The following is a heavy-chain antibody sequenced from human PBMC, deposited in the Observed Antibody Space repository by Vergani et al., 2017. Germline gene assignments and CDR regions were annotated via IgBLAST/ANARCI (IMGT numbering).Heavy chain of an antibody. CDR3: ARETYYDFGSGLYDAFDS. CDR1: GYSFTSYW. CDR2: IYPGDSDT. Sequence: EVQLVQSGAEVKKPGESLKISCKGSGYSFTSYWIGWVRQMPGKGLEWMGIIYPGDSDTRYSPSFQGQVTISADKSISTAYLQWSSLKASDTAMYYCARETYYDFGSGLYDAFDSWGQGTMVTVSS. V-gene: IGHV5-51*03. D-gene: IGHD3-3*01. J-gene: IGHJ3*02.